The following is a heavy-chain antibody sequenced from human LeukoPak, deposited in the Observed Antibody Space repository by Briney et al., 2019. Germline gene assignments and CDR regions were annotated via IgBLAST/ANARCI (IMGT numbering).Heavy chain of an antibody. CDR2: IIPIFGTA. CDR3: ARFWFNSFDP. CDR1: GYTFTGYY. V-gene: IGHV1-69*13. J-gene: IGHJ5*02. D-gene: IGHD3-3*01. Sequence: ASVKVSCKASGYTFTGYYMHWVRQAPGQGLEWMGGIIPIFGTANYAQKFQGRVTITADESTSTAYMELSSLRSEDTAVYYCARFWFNSFDPWGQGTLVTVSS.